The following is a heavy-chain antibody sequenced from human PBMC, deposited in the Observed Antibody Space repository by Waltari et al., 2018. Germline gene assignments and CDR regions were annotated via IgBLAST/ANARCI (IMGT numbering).Heavy chain of an antibody. CDR2: IYYSWTI. Sequence: QVQLQESGPGLVKPSEDLSLTCTVSGYSISSGYWWGWIRQPPGKGLEWIASIYYSWTIQYNPSLGSRATISADTSKNQFSLRLTSVTAADTAVYYCANNEWGLPVSWGQGTVVTVSS. CDR3: ANNEWGLPVS. D-gene: IGHD1-26*01. J-gene: IGHJ5*02. V-gene: IGHV4-38-2*02. CDR1: GYSISSGYW.